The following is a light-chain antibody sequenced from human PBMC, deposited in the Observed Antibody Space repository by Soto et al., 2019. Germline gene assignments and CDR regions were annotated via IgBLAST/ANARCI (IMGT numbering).Light chain of an antibody. Sequence: DIQMTQSPSSLSASVGERVTIACQASQDISNYLNRYQQKPGKAPKHLIYDASNLETGEPSRFSGSGSVTECTITISSLQPEYIPTYYCQRYDNLPPWPVGQGNKVEIK. J-gene: IGKJ1*01. CDR1: QDISNY. CDR3: QRYDNLPPWP. CDR2: DAS. V-gene: IGKV1-33*01.